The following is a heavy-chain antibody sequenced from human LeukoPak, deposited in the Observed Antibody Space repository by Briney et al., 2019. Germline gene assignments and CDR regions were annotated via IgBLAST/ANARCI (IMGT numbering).Heavy chain of an antibody. Sequence: PGGSLRLSCAASGFTFSNYAMGWVRQAPGKGLEWVSGISGTARSAYYTDSVKGRFTVSRENSKKTLYLQMSSLRAEVTAVYYCVKDVLRLNYGYFDLWGRGTLVTVSS. CDR3: VKDVLRLNYGYFDL. J-gene: IGHJ2*01. CDR2: ISGTARSA. CDR1: GFTFSNYA. D-gene: IGHD2-21*01. V-gene: IGHV3-23*01.